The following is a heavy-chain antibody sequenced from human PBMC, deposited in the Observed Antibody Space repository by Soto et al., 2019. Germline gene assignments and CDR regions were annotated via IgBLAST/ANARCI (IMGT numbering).Heavy chain of an antibody. CDR2: VIPASGIT. J-gene: IGHJ4*02. D-gene: IGHD3-16*01. CDR3: AREILGRMDF. Sequence: QVRLVQSGSEVKKPGASVKVSCKASGYTLGSHYVHWVRQAPGQGLEWMGMVIPASGITLYAPTFLDRVSLTRDTSTSTVYMELTNLQSADTAIYYCAREILGRMDFWGQGTLVTVSS. V-gene: IGHV1-46*01. CDR1: GYTLGSHY.